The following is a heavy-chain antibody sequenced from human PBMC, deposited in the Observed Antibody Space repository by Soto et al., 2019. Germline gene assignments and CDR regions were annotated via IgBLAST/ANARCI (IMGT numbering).Heavy chain of an antibody. V-gene: IGHV3-30*04. D-gene: IGHD6-13*01. CDR2: ISHDGEKK. CDR1: GFVFNDFP. J-gene: IGHJ5*02. Sequence: GGSLRLSCLGYGFVFNDFPLHWVRRAPGKGLEWLAVISHDGEKKYYADSVKGRFTISRDNAKNSVYLQMSSLGVEDTAVYYCARDRQLIQDWLDPWGQGTLVTVSS. CDR3: ARDRQLIQDWLDP.